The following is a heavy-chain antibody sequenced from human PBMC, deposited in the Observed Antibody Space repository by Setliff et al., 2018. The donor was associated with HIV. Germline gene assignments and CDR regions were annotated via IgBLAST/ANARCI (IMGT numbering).Heavy chain of an antibody. J-gene: IGHJ6*02. D-gene: IGHD4-17*01. CDR3: AKDYYGDYYYYGMDV. CDR1: GFTFISYG. V-gene: IGHV3-30*02. CDR2: IRYDGSYR. Sequence: GGSLRLSCAVSGFTFISYGMYWVRQAPGKGLEWVAFIRYDGSYRYYVDSVKGRFTISRDNSKNTLYLQMNSLRVEDTAVYYCAKDYYGDYYYYGMDVWGQGTTVTVSS.